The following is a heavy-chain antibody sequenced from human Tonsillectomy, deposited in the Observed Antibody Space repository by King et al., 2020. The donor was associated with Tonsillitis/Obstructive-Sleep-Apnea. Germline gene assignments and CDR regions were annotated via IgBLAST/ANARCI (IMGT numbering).Heavy chain of an antibody. CDR2: IKEDGSGK. J-gene: IGHJ4*02. V-gene: IGHV3-7*02. CDR3: ASGGHLDY. Sequence: VQLVESGGGLVQPGGSLRLSCAASGFTFSNFWMSWVRQAPGKGLEWVANIKEDGSGKYYVYSVKGRFTISRDNAMNSVYLQMNSLSAEDTAVYYCASGGHLDYWGQGTLVSVSS. D-gene: IGHD3-16*01. CDR1: GFTFSNFW.